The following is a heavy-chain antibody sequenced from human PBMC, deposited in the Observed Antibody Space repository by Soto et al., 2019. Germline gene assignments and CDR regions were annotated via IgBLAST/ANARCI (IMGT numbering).Heavy chain of an antibody. CDR3: ARLRHSGYEIDY. J-gene: IGHJ4*02. V-gene: IGHV4-31*03. CDR1: GGSISSGGYY. CDR2: IYYSGST. D-gene: IGHD5-12*01. Sequence: SETLSLTCTVSGGSISSGGYYWSWIRQHPGKGLEWIGYIYYSGSTYYNPSLKSRVTISVDTSKNQFSLKLSSVTAADTAVYYCARLRHSGYEIDYWGQGTPVTVSS.